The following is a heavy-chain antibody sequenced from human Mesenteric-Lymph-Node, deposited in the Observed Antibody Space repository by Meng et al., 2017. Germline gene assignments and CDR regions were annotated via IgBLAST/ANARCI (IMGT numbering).Heavy chain of an antibody. CDR1: GGSISTGGYY. Sequence: QVHEPGPGLGNPSQTRSRTCTVYGGSISTGGYYWSWIRQHPGKGLEWIGYIYYSGSTNYNPSLNSRVTISVDTSKNQFSLKLSSVTAADTAVYYCAREITMVRGDSVWNWFDPWGQGTLVTVSS. D-gene: IGHD3-10*01. J-gene: IGHJ5*02. CDR3: AREITMVRGDSVWNWFDP. V-gene: IGHV4-31*03. CDR2: IYYSGST.